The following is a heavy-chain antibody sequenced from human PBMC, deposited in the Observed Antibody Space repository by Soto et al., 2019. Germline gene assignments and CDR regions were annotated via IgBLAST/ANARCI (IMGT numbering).Heavy chain of an antibody. CDR2: IYYSGST. CDR3: ASLRQGAFDI. Sequence: SETLSLTCTVSGGSISSGGYYWSWIRQHPGKGLEWIGYIYYSGSTYYNPSLKSRVTISVDTSKNQFSLKLSSVTAADTAVYYCASLRQGAFDIWGQGTMVTVSS. J-gene: IGHJ3*02. CDR1: GGSISSGGYY. V-gene: IGHV4-31*03. D-gene: IGHD4-17*01.